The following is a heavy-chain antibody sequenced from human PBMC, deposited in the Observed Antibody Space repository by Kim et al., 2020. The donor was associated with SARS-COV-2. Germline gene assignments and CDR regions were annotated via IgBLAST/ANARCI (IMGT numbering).Heavy chain of an antibody. CDR3: ARDRAIAVAGTRVGVDY. CDR2: ISSSGSTI. D-gene: IGHD6-19*01. CDR1: GFTFSDYY. V-gene: IGHV3-11*01. Sequence: GGSLRLSCAASGFTFSDYYMSWIRQAPGKGLEWVSYISSSGSTIYYADSVKGRFTISRDNAKNSLYLQMNSLRAEDTAVYYCARDRAIAVAGTRVGVDYWGQGTLVTVSS. J-gene: IGHJ4*02.